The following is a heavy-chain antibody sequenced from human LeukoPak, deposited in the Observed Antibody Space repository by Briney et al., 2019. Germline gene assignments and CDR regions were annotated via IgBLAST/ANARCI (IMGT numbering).Heavy chain of an antibody. CDR2: IKSKTDGATT. Sequence: GGSLRLSCAASGFTFSSAWMSWVRQAPGKGLEWVCRIKSKTDGATTDYTAPVKGRFTISRDDSKNTLYLQMNSLKTEDTAVYYCTADLGTTSLQDYYYYMDVWGDGTTVTVSS. V-gene: IGHV3-15*01. D-gene: IGHD1-7*01. CDR3: TADLGTTSLQDYYYYMDV. CDR1: GFTFSSAW. J-gene: IGHJ6*03.